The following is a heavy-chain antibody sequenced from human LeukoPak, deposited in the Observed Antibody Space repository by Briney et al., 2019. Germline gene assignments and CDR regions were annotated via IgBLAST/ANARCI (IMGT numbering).Heavy chain of an antibody. Sequence: GASVKVSCKASGYTFTSYGISWVRQAPGQGLEWMGWISAYNGNTNYAQKLQGRVTMTTDTSTSTAYMELRSLRSDDTAVYYCARAVTTRRPSYYLDYWGQGTLVTVSS. V-gene: IGHV1-18*01. CDR3: ARAVTTRRPSYYLDY. CDR2: ISAYNGNT. D-gene: IGHD4-17*01. CDR1: GYTFTSYG. J-gene: IGHJ4*02.